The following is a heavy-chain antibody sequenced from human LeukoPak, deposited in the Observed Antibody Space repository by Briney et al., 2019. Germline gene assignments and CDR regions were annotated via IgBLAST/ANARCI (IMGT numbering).Heavy chain of an antibody. D-gene: IGHD6-13*01. Sequence: PGGSLRLSCAASGFTFSKVWMSWVRQAPGKGLEWVSYISSSSSTIYYADSVKGRFTISRDNAKNSLYLQMNSLRDEDTAVYYCARVWGIAAAGGEIEYWGQGTLVTVSS. J-gene: IGHJ4*02. CDR3: ARVWGIAAAGGEIEY. CDR2: ISSSSSTI. CDR1: GFTFSKVW. V-gene: IGHV3-48*02.